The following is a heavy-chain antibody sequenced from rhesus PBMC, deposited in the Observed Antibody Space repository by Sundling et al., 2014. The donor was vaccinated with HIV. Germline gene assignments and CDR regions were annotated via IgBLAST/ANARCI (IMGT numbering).Heavy chain of an antibody. V-gene: IGHV3S42*01. CDR3: AKDQEEYSHYYGLDS. D-gene: IGHD5-24*01. J-gene: IGHJ6*01. CDR2: INTGGDST. Sequence: EVQLVESGGGLVQPGGSLRLSCAASGFTFSSYYMYWVRQAPGKGLEWVSSINTGGDSTYYVDSVKGRFTISRDNSKNTLSLQMNSLRPEDTAVYYCAKDQEEYSHYYGLDSWGQGVVVTVSS. CDR1: GFTFSSYY.